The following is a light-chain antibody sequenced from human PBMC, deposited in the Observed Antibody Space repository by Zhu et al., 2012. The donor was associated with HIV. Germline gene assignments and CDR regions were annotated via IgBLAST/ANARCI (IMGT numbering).Light chain of an antibody. Sequence: EIVLTQSPGTLSLSPGERATLSCRASQSVSSSYFAWYQRKSGQAPRLLIYGASFRATGIPDRFSGSGSGTDFTLTISRLEPEDFAVYYCQQYGSSPWTFGQGTKVEIK. CDR3: QQYGSSPWT. CDR2: GAS. V-gene: IGKV3-20*01. CDR1: QSVSSSY. J-gene: IGKJ1*01.